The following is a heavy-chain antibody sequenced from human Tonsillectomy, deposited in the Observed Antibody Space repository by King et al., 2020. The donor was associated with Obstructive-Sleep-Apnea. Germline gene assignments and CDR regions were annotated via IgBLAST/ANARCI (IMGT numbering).Heavy chain of an antibody. CDR2: ISWDGGST. D-gene: IGHD2-21*02. V-gene: IGHV3-43D*03. CDR3: AKDIRMGAYCGGDCYSSLPDY. Sequence: VQLVESGGVVVQPGGSLRLSCAASGFTFDDYAMHWVRQAPGKGLEWVSLISWDGGSTYYADSVKGRFTISRDNSKNSLYLQMNSLRAEDTALYYCAKDIRMGAYCGGDCYSSLPDYWGQGTLVTVSS. CDR1: GFTFDDYA. J-gene: IGHJ4*02.